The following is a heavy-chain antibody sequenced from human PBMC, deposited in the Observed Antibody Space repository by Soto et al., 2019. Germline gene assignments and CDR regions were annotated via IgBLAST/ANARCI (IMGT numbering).Heavy chain of an antibody. Sequence: GSLRLSCAASGFTFSSYDMHWVRQATGKGLEWVSAIGTAGDTYYPGSVKGRFTISRENAKNSLYLQMNSLRAEDTAVYYCARDRNLYGMDVWGQGTTVTVSS. CDR2: IGTAGDT. CDR3: ARDRNLYGMDV. CDR1: GFTFSSYD. D-gene: IGHD1-1*01. V-gene: IGHV3-13*01. J-gene: IGHJ6*02.